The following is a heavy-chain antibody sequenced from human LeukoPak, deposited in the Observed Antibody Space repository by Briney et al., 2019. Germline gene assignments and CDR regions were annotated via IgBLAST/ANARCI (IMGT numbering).Heavy chain of an antibody. V-gene: IGHV3-23*01. J-gene: IGHJ6*02. CDR1: GFTFSNYA. D-gene: IGHD6-6*01. Sequence: GGSLRLSCAASGFTFSNYAMSWVRQAPGKGLEWVSAISGSGGSTYYADSVKGRFTISRDNSKNTLYLQMNSLRAEDTAVYYCAKGVLSYYYYGMDVWGQGTTVTVSS. CDR2: ISGSGGST. CDR3: AKGVLSYYYYGMDV.